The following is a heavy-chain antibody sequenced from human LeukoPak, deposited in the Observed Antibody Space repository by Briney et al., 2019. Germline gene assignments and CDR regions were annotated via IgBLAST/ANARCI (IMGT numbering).Heavy chain of an antibody. J-gene: IGHJ5*02. Sequence: ASVKVSCKALGYSFTDFYIHWVRQAPGQGLEWLGWFNPHSGVSKSTQKFQGRVTMTRDTSISTAYMELSRLRSDDTAVYYCARGNWNDHFWFDPWGQGTLVTVSS. V-gene: IGHV1-2*02. CDR3: ARGNWNDHFWFDP. CDR1: GYSFTDFY. D-gene: IGHD1-20*01. CDR2: FNPHSGVS.